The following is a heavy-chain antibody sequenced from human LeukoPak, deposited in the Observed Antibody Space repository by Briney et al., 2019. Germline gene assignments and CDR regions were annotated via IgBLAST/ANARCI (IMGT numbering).Heavy chain of an antibody. CDR2: FDPEDGET. D-gene: IGHD5-12*01. V-gene: IGHV1-24*01. Sequence: GASVKVSCKVSGYTLTELSMHWVRQAPGKGLEWMGGFDPEDGETIYAQKFQGRVTMTRDTSTSTVYMELSSLRSEDTAVYYCARGQLANFDPWGKGTRSPSPQ. CDR3: ARGQLANFDP. J-gene: IGHJ5*02. CDR1: GYTLTELS.